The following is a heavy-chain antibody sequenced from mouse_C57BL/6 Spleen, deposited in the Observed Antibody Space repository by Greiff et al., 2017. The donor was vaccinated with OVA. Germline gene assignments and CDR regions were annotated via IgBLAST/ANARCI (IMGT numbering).Heavy chain of an antibody. J-gene: IGHJ3*01. Sequence: QVQLKQPGAELVMPGASVKLSCKASGYNFTSYWMHWVKQRPGQGLEWIGEIDPSDSYTNYNQKFKGKSTVTVDKSSSTAYMQRSSLTSEDAAVYYCARGSGAWFAYWGQGTLVTVSA. D-gene: IGHD1-1*02. CDR2: IDPSDSYT. CDR3: ARGSGAWFAY. CDR1: GYNFTSYW. V-gene: IGHV1-69*01.